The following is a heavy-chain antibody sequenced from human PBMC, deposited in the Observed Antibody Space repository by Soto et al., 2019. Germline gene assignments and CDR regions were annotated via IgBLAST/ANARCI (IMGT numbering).Heavy chain of an antibody. D-gene: IGHD6-19*01. CDR1: GFTFSSYG. Sequence: GGSLRLSCAASGFTFSSYGMHWVRQAPGKGLEWVAVISYDGSNKYYADSVKGRFTISRDNSKNTLYLQMNSLRAEDTAVYYCAPLGAVAGTRYYGMDVWGQGTTVTVSS. J-gene: IGHJ6*02. CDR3: APLGAVAGTRYYGMDV. V-gene: IGHV3-30*03. CDR2: ISYDGSNK.